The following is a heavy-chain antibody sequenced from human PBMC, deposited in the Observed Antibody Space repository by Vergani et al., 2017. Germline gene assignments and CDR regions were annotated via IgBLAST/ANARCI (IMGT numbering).Heavy chain of an antibody. CDR3: ASGAYYFDY. Sequence: QLHLQESGPGLVKPSETLSLTCTVSGGSITSSSYYWGWIRQPPGKGLEWIGNIYYSGSTYYNPSLKSRVTISVDTSKNQFSLKLSSVTAADRAVYYCASGAYYFDYWGQGTLVTVSS. J-gene: IGHJ4*02. CDR1: GGSITSSSYY. V-gene: IGHV4-39*01. CDR2: IYYSGST.